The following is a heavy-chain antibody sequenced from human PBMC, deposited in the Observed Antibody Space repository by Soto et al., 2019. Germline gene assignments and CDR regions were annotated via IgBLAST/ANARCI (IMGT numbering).Heavy chain of an antibody. D-gene: IGHD3-22*01. CDR3: AILDLYYYDSSGYYTFDY. CDR1: GFTFSSYA. CDR2: ISGSGGST. J-gene: IGHJ4*02. Sequence: GSLRLSCAASGFTFSSYAMSWVRQAPGKGLEWVSAISGSGGSTYYADSVKGRFTISRDNSKNTLYLQMNSLRAEDTAVYYCAILDLYYYDSSGYYTFDYWGQGTLVTVSS. V-gene: IGHV3-23*01.